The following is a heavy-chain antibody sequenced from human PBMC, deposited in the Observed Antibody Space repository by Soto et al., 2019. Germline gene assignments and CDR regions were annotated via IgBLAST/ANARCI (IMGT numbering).Heavy chain of an antibody. CDR1: RFTFSNYW. D-gene: IGHD3-16*01. CDR2: INQDGSER. Sequence: GGSLRLSCAASRFTFSNYWMTWVRQAPGRGLEWVANINQDGSERYYVASVKGRFTISRDNAENSLYLQMSSLRAEDSAVYYCARDCLGPSDYWGRGTLVTVSS. V-gene: IGHV3-7*01. CDR3: ARDCLGPSDY. J-gene: IGHJ4*02.